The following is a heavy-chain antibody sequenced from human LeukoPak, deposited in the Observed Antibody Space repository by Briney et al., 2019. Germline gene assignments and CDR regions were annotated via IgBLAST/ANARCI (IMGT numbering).Heavy chain of an antibody. D-gene: IGHD6-19*01. V-gene: IGHV4-39*01. CDR3: ARLRAMAGHRGGFDF. J-gene: IGHJ3*01. Sequence: SETLSLTCAVSGDSISYHNYYWDWIRQPPGKGLEWIGTVYYTGNTYYNPSLKSRVAISVDTSRNQFSLQLTSMTAADTAVYYCARLRAMAGHRGGFDFWGRGAMVTVSS. CDR2: VYYTGNT. CDR1: GDSISYHNYY.